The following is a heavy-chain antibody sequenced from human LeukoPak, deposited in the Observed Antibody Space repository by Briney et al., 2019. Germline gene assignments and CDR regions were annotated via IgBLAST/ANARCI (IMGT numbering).Heavy chain of an antibody. J-gene: IGHJ6*03. CDR1: GYTFTSYD. CDR3: ARDGTTGNYYYMDV. Sequence: SVKVSCKASGYTFTSYDINWVRQAPGQGLEWMGRIIPIFGTANYAQKFQGRVTITTDESTSTAYMELSSLRSEDTAVYYCARDGTTGNYYYMDVWGKGTTVTVSS. CDR2: IIPIFGTA. D-gene: IGHD4-17*01. V-gene: IGHV1-69*05.